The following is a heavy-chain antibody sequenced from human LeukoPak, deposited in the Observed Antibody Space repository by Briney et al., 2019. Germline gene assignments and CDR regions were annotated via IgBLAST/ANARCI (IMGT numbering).Heavy chain of an antibody. CDR3: AGSYGPNWFDP. CDR1: GFTFSTYW. J-gene: IGHJ5*02. D-gene: IGHD1-26*01. CDR2: INTDGSST. V-gene: IGHV3-74*01. Sequence: PGGSLRLSCAASGFTFSTYWMHWVRQAPGKGLLWVSRINTDGSSTRYEDSVKGRFTISRDNAKNTLYLQMNSLRAEDTAVYYCAGSYGPNWFDPWGQGTLVTVSS.